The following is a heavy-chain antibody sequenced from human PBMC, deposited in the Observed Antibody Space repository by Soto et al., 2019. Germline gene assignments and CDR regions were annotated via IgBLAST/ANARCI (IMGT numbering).Heavy chain of an antibody. CDR3: ARGHSDSSGYYSN. V-gene: IGHV5-51*01. D-gene: IGHD3-22*01. Sequence: PGESLKISCKGSGYSFTSYWIGWVRQMPGKGLEWMGIIYPGDSDTRFSPSFQGQVTISVDKSISTAYLQWSSLRASDTAMYYCARGHSDSSGYYSNWGQGTLVTVSS. CDR1: GYSFTSYW. CDR2: IYPGDSDT. J-gene: IGHJ4*02.